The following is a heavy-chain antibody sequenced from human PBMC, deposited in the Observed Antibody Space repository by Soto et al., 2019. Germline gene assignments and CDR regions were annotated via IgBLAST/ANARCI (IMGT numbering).Heavy chain of an antibody. V-gene: IGHV3-53*01. CDR1: GFTVSNNY. CDR3: ARVGSTGSYDYLDY. J-gene: IGHJ4*02. Sequence: GESLKISCAASGFTVSNNYMNWVRQAPGKGLDWVSVIYSGETASYADSVKGRFTISRDNSKNTLYLQMNSLRAEDTAMYYCARVGSTGSYDYLDYWGQGTLVTVSS. CDR2: IYSGETA. D-gene: IGHD1-26*01.